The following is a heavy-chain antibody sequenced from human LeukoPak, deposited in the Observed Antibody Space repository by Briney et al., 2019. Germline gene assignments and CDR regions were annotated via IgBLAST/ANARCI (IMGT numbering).Heavy chain of an antibody. CDR1: GGSISSNSYY. J-gene: IGHJ4*02. CDR3: ARGWRGAVAGSYFDY. D-gene: IGHD6-19*01. V-gene: IGHV4-39*07. CDR2: IYYSGST. Sequence: SETLSLTCTVSGGSISSNSYYWGWIRQPPGKGLEWIVNIYYSGSTNYNPSLKSRVTISVDTSKNQFSLKLSSVTAADTAVYYCARGWRGAVAGSYFDYWGQGTLVTVSS.